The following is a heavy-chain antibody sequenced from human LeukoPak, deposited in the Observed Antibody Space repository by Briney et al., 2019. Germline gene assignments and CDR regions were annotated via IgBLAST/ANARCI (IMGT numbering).Heavy chain of an antibody. CDR1: GFTFYTYA. J-gene: IGHJ4*02. CDR3: ANHAQLVGY. D-gene: IGHD6-6*01. V-gene: IGHV3-23*01. CDR2: IIGSGGNT. Sequence: GGSLRLSCAASGFTFYTYAMTWVRQAPGKGLEWVSTIIGSGGNTYYADSVKGRFTISRDNSKNTLYLQMNSLRAEDTAVYYCANHAQLVGYWGQGTLVTVSS.